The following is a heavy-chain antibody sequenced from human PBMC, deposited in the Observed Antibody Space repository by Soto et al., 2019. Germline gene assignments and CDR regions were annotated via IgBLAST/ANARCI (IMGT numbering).Heavy chain of an antibody. CDR1: GFTFSGYG. CDR3: ARDDGVPRGSPLDS. J-gene: IGHJ4*02. CDR2: IWYDGSNR. V-gene: IGHV3-33*01. D-gene: IGHD3-16*01. Sequence: QVQLVESGGGVVQPGTSLRLSCAASGFTFSGYGMHWVRQAPGKGLEWVAVIWYDGSNRYYVDSVEGRFTISRDNSKNTLYLQMNSLRADDTAVYYCARDDGVPRGSPLDSWGQGTLVTV.